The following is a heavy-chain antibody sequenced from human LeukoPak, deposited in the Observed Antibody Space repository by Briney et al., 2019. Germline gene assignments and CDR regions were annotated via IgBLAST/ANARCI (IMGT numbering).Heavy chain of an antibody. D-gene: IGHD3-22*01. V-gene: IGHV5-51*01. J-gene: IGHJ3*01. CDR1: GYKFNAYW. CDR3: ARPNITSYYDSRGYDAFDV. Sequence: GESLKISCKGSGYKFNAYWIAWVRQMPGKGLEWMGIIYPDDSDTRYRPSFQGQVTISADKSVSIAYLQWSSLKASDTAMYYCARPNITSYYDSRGYDAFDVWGQGTMDIVSS. CDR2: IYPDDSDT.